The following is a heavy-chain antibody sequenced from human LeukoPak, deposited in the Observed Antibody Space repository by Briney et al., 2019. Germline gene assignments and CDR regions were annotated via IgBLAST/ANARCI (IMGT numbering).Heavy chain of an antibody. V-gene: IGHV1-18*01. Sequence: GASVKVSCKASGYTFTSYGISWVRQAPGQGLEWMGWISAYNGNTNYAQKLQGRVTMTTDTSTSTAYMELRSLRSDDTAVYYCARDSHDYGDPTPFDPRGQGTLVTVSS. CDR3: ARDSHDYGDPTPFDP. J-gene: IGHJ5*02. CDR1: GYTFTSYG. D-gene: IGHD4-17*01. CDR2: ISAYNGNT.